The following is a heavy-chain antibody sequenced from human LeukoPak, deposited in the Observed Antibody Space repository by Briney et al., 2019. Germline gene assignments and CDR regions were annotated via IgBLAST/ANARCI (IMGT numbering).Heavy chain of an antibody. CDR1: GYTFTSYG. CDR2: ISAYNGNT. CDR3: ARSMDYYGSGSYYRNWFDP. Sequence: ASVKVSCKASGYTFTSYGISWVRQAPGQGLEWMGWISAYNGNTNYAQKLQGRVTMTRDMSTSTVYMELSSLRSEDTAVYYCARSMDYYGSGSYYRNWFDPWGQGTLVTVSS. J-gene: IGHJ5*02. V-gene: IGHV1-18*01. D-gene: IGHD3-10*01.